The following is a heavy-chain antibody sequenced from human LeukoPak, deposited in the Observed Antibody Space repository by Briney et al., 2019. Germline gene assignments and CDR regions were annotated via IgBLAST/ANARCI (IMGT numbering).Heavy chain of an antibody. J-gene: IGHJ4*02. CDR1: GYTFTSYG. Sequence: ASVKVSRKASGYTFTSYGISWVRQAPGQGLEWMGWISAYNGNTNYAQKLQGRVTMTTDTSTSTAYMELRSLRSDDTAVYYCAGDDYVWGSYRYWDYWGQGTLVTVSS. V-gene: IGHV1-18*04. CDR2: ISAYNGNT. CDR3: AGDDYVWGSYRYWDY. D-gene: IGHD3-16*02.